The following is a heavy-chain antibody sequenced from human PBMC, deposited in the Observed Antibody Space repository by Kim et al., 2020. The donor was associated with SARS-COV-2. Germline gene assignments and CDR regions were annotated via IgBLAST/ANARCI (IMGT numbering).Heavy chain of an antibody. V-gene: IGHV3-30*01. Sequence: VKGRFTISRDNYKTTLYLQMNSLRAEDTAVYYCERDLWGYYGSEEVFDYWGQGTLVTVSS. CDR3: ERDLWGYYGSEEVFDY. J-gene: IGHJ4*02. D-gene: IGHD3-10*01.